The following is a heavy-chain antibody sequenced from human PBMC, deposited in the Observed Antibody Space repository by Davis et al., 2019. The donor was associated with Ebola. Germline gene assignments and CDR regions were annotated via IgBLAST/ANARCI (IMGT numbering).Heavy chain of an antibody. D-gene: IGHD2-15*01. CDR1: GGSFSGYY. CDR2: INHSGST. J-gene: IGHJ5*02. V-gene: IGHV4-34*01. CDR3: ARRQRYCSGGSCNNWFDP. Sequence: SETLSLTCAVYGGSFSGYYWSWIRQPPGKGLEWIGEINHSGSTNYNPSLKSRVTISVDTSKNQFSLKLRSVTAADTAICYCARRQRYCSGGSCNNWFDPWDQGTLVTVSS.